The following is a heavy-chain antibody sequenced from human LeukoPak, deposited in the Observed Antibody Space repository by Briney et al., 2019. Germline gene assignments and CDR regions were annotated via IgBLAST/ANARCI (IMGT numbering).Heavy chain of an antibody. CDR2: MKGDGSEI. D-gene: IGHD3-9*01. V-gene: IGHV3-7*01. Sequence: GGSLRLSCAASGFTFSNAWMSWVRQAPGKGLEWVANMKGDGSEIYYVDSVKGRFTISRDNAKNLLYLQMNSLRAEDTAVYYCARPGYTAGYDLWGQGTLVTVSS. CDR3: ARPGYTAGYDL. J-gene: IGHJ3*01. CDR1: GFTFSNAW.